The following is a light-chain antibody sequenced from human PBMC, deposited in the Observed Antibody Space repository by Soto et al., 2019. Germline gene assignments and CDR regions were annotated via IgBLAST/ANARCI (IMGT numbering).Light chain of an antibody. V-gene: IGKV3-20*01. CDR3: QQYSSLPQT. J-gene: IGKJ2*01. CDR1: QSVSNRY. CDR2: GIS. Sequence: ESVLTQSPGTLSLSPGERATLSCRASQSVSNRYFAWYQQKPCQAPRLLIYGISNRATGIPDRFSGSGSGTDFTLTISRLEPEDFVLYYCQQYSSLPQTFGQGTKLEV.